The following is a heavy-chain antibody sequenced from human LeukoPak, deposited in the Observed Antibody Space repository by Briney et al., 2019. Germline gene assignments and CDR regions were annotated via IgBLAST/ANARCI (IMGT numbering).Heavy chain of an antibody. CDR1: GGAFSSYA. J-gene: IGHJ3*02. V-gene: IGHV1-69*05. CDR2: IIPIFGTA. D-gene: IGHD7-27*01. Sequence: SVKVSCKASGGAFSSYAISWVRQAPGQGLEWMGRIIPIFGTANYAQKFQGRVTITTDESTSTAYMELSSLRSEDTAMYYCARDLNPFNWGDDAFDIWGQGTMVTVSS. CDR3: ARDLNPFNWGDDAFDI.